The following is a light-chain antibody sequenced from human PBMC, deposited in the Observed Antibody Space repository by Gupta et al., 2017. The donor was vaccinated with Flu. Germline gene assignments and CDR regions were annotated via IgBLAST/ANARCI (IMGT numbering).Light chain of an antibody. CDR2: AAS. Sequence: PSSLSASVGDRITITCRASQNINNYLYWYQHKPGKAPKVLIYAASSLQSGVPSRFSGSGFGTDFALTISSVQPDDFATYFCQQSDTTPPTFGQGTKVDIK. V-gene: IGKV1-39*01. J-gene: IGKJ2*01. CDR1: QNINNY. CDR3: QQSDTTPPT.